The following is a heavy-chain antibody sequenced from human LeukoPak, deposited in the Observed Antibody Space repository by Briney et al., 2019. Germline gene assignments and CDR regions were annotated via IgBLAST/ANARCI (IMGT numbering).Heavy chain of an antibody. Sequence: PGGSLRLSCAASGFTFSSYGMHWVRQAPGKGLEWVAFIRYDGSNKYYADSVKGRFTISRDNSKNTLYLQMNSLRAEDTAVYYCAKTGYSSLGAFDIWGQGTMVTVSS. CDR1: GFTFSSYG. J-gene: IGHJ3*02. V-gene: IGHV3-30*02. D-gene: IGHD6-19*01. CDR2: IRYDGSNK. CDR3: AKTGYSSLGAFDI.